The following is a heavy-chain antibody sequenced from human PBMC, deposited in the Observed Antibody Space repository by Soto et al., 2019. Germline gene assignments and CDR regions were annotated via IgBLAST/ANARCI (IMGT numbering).Heavy chain of an antibody. Sequence: VQLVESGGGVVQPGRSLRLSCAASGFTFSTYDMHWVRQAPDTGLEWVSAISGSGGSTYYADSVKGRFTISRDNSKNTLYLQMNSLRAEDTAVYYCAKTAMVTSWFDPWGQGTLVTVSS. V-gene: IGHV3-23*04. CDR1: GFTFSTYD. CDR2: ISGSGGST. D-gene: IGHD5-18*01. CDR3: AKTAMVTSWFDP. J-gene: IGHJ5*02.